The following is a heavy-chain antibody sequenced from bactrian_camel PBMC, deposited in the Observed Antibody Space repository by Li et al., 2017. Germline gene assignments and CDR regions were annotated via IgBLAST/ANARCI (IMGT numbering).Heavy chain of an antibody. J-gene: IGHJ4*01. V-gene: IGHV3S53*01. CDR3: AAEEAADCYDGSLLVAGYKY. D-gene: IGHD3*01. Sequence: HVQLVESGGGSVQAGGSLRLSCAASGYEARLNCLAWFRQNPGMERAGVAAIDLGGGTSYHSTVKGRFTISKDNGKNTLYLEMNSLRPDDTAMYYCAAEEAADCYDGSLLVAGYKYWGLGTQVTVS. CDR2: IDLGGGT. CDR1: GYEARLNC.